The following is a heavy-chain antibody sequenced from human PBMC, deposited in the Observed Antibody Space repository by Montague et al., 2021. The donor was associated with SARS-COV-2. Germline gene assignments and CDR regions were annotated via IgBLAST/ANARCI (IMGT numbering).Heavy chain of an antibody. Sequence: SETLSLTCTVSGGSISSYYWSWIRQPPGRGLQWIGYISYSGSTKYNPSLKSRVTISVDTSKNHFTLRLSSVTAADTAVYHCANFRRTQLLFGTLNYGRDFWGQGTPVSVSS. CDR1: GGSISSYY. V-gene: IGHV4-59*01. J-gene: IGHJ6*02. CDR2: ISYSGST. D-gene: IGHD2-2*01. CDR3: ANFRRTQLLFGTLNYGRDF.